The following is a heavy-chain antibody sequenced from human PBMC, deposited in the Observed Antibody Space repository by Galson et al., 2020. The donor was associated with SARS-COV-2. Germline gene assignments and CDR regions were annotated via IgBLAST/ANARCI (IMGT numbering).Heavy chain of an antibody. CDR3: VRALSSTNSFDY. Sequence: TLSLTCAVSGGSISSGGYSWSWVRQSPGKGLEWIGYFYYSGNTYYKPSLTSRVTMSIDTSKNQFSLKLSSVTAADTAMYYCVRALSSTNSFDYWGRGTLVTVSS. V-gene: IGHV4-30-4*07. CDR2: FYYSGNT. CDR1: GGSISSGGYS. D-gene: IGHD2-2*01. J-gene: IGHJ4*02.